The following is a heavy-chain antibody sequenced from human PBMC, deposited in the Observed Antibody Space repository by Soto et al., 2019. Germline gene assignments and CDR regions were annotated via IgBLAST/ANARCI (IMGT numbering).Heavy chain of an antibody. D-gene: IGHD2-2*01. CDR3: AKDGVAGGYCSSTSCFHSPSYGMDV. CDR1: GFTFSSYG. Sequence: PGGSLSLSCAASGFTFSSYGMHWVRQAPGKGLEWVAVISYDGSNKYYADSVKGRFTISRDNSKNTLYLQMNSLRAEDTAVYYCAKDGVAGGYCSSTSCFHSPSYGMDVWGQGTTVTVSS. V-gene: IGHV3-30*18. J-gene: IGHJ6*02. CDR2: ISYDGSNK.